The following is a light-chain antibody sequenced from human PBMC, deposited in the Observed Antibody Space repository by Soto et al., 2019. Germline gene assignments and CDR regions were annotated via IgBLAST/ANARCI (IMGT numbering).Light chain of an antibody. V-gene: IGKV1-5*03. Sequence: DIRMTQSPPSLSASVGDSVTLTCRASQSISSWLAWYQQKPGKAPKLLIYKASSLESGVPSRFSGSGSGTEFTLAISCLQPDDFAPYYCQQYNSYSTFGQGTKVDIK. CDR1: QSISSW. J-gene: IGKJ1*01. CDR3: QQYNSYST. CDR2: KAS.